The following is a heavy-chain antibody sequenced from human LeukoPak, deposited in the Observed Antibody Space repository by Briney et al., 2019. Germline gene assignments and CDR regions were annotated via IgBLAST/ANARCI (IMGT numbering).Heavy chain of an antibody. Sequence: GGSLRLSCAASGFTFSSYGMSWVRQAPGKGLEWVSAISGSGGSTYYADSVKGRFTISRDNSKNTLYLQMNSLRAEDTAVYYCANNRYSYGRSFDYWGQGTLVTVSS. CDR3: ANNRYSYGRSFDY. D-gene: IGHD5-18*01. CDR1: GFTFSSYG. J-gene: IGHJ4*02. CDR2: ISGSGGST. V-gene: IGHV3-23*01.